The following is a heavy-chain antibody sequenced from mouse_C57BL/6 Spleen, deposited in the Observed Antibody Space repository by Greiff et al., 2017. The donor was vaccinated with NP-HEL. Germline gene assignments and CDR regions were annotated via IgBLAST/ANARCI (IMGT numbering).Heavy chain of an antibody. Sequence: VQLQQSGPELVKPGASVKISCKASGYAFSSSWMNWVKQRPGKGLVWIGRIYPGDGDTNYNGKFKGKATLTADKSSSTAYMQLSSLTSEDSAVYFCARCGYYPLYFDYWGQGTTLTVSS. CDR3: ARCGYYPLYFDY. CDR2: IYPGDGDT. CDR1: GYAFSSSW. V-gene: IGHV1-82*01. J-gene: IGHJ2*01. D-gene: IGHD2-3*01.